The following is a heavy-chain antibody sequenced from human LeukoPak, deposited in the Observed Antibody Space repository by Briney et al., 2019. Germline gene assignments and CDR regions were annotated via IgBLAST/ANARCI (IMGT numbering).Heavy chain of an antibody. CDR1: GLSQSTSG. V-gene: IGHV3-21*06. D-gene: IGHD1-14*01. CDR2: TGCPGSHI. J-gene: IGHJ4*02. CDR3: ATETNGRHYDY. Sequence: GGSLRLSCTASGLSQSTSGFNWVRHAAGKGLDGVASTGCPGSHIYHVDSITGRFTISRDNANNFLYLQMNSLRAEDTAVYYCATETNGRHYDYWGQGTLLTVSS.